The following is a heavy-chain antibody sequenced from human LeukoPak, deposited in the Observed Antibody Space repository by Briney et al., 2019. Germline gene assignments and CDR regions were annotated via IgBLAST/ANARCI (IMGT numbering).Heavy chain of an antibody. CDR1: GYSFTSNY. Sequence: ASVKVSCKASGYSFTSNYIHWVRQAPGQGLEWMGMIYPRDGSTSYAQKFQGRVTVTRDTSTSTVHMELSGLRSEDTAVYYCALSSNYYDSSGYSYWGQGTLVTVSS. D-gene: IGHD3-22*01. CDR2: IYPRDGST. CDR3: ALSSNYYDSSGYSY. V-gene: IGHV1-46*01. J-gene: IGHJ4*02.